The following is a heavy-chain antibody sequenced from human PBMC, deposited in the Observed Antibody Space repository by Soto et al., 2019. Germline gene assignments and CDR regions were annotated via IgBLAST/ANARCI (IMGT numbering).Heavy chain of an antibody. J-gene: IGHJ4*02. CDR1: GGSISSSSYY. V-gene: IGHV4-39*01. CDR2: IYYSGST. D-gene: IGHD4-17*01. CDR3: ASRSLTVTTHIDY. Sequence: PSETLPLTCTVSGGSISSSSYYWGWIRKPPGKGLEWIGSIYYSGSTYYNPSLKSRVTISVETSKNQFSLKLSSETAADTAVYYCASRSLTVTTHIDYWGQGTMVTSPQ.